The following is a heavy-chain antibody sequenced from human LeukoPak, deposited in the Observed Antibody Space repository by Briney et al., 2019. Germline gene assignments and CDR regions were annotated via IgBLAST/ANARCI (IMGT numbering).Heavy chain of an antibody. CDR1: GGSFSGYY. V-gene: IGHV4-34*01. D-gene: IGHD4-4*01. Sequence: SETLSLTCAVYGGSFSGYYWSWIRQPPGKGLEWIGEINHSGSTNYNPSLKSRVTISVDTSKNRFSLKLSSVTAADTAVYYCARGPGSTVTFYYYYGMDVWGQGTTVTVSS. CDR2: INHSGST. CDR3: ARGPGSTVTFYYYYGMDV. J-gene: IGHJ6*02.